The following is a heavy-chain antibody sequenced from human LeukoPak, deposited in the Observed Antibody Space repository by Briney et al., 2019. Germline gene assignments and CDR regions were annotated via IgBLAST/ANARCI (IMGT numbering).Heavy chain of an antibody. CDR1: GYTFGSHW. J-gene: IGHJ4*02. D-gene: IGHD2-21*01. CDR3: ARGVTPDVVVEPATSFDY. V-gene: IGHV5-51*01. CDR2: IYPGDSDT. Sequence: GESLRIPCKGSGYTFGSHWVAWVRQMPGKGLEWMGIIYPGDSDTRYSPSFEGHVSISADKSISTAYLQWTSLKPSDTAMYYCARGVTPDVVVEPATSFDYWAQGTLVTVSS.